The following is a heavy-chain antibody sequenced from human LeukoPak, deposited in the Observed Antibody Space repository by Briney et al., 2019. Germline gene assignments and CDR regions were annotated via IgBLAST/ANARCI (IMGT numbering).Heavy chain of an antibody. CDR3: ARHACSGGSCYSPAFDI. J-gene: IGHJ3*02. V-gene: IGHV4-4*09. CDR2: IYTSGST. CDR1: GGSISSYY. Sequence: SETLSLTCTVSGGSISSYYWSWIRQPPGKGLEWIGYIYTSGSTNYNPSLESRVTISVDTSKNQFSLKLSSVTAADTAVYYCARHACSGGSCYSPAFDIWGQGAMVTVSS. D-gene: IGHD2-15*01.